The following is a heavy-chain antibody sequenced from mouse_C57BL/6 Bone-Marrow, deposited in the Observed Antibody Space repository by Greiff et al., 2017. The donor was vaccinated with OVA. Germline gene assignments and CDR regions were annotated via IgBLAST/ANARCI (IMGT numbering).Heavy chain of an antibody. V-gene: IGHV1-39*01. J-gene: IGHJ2*01. D-gene: IGHD2-3*01. CDR1: GYSFTDYN. CDR2: INPNYGTT. CDR3: ARESIYDGSLDY. Sequence: VHVKQSGPELVKPGASVKISCKASGYSFTDYNMNWVKQSNGKSLEWIGVINPNYGTTSYNQKFKGKATLTVDQSSSTAYMQLNSLTSEDSAVYYCARESIYDGSLDYWGQGTTLTVSS.